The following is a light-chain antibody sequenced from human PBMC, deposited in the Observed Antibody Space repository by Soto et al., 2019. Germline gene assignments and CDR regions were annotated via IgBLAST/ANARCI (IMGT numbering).Light chain of an antibody. CDR3: QAYDSSLSGFWV. J-gene: IGLJ3*02. CDR2: GNS. Sequence: QSVLTQPPSVSGAPGQRVTISCTGSSSNIGAGYDVHWYQQLPGTAPKLLIYGNSNRPSGVPDRFSGSKSGTSASLAITGRQAEDEDDYYCQAYDSSLSGFWVFGGGTKLTVL. V-gene: IGLV1-40*01. CDR1: SSNIGAGYD.